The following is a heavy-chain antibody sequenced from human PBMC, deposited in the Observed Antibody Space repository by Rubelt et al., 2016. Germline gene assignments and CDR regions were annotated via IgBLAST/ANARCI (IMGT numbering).Heavy chain of an antibody. CDR3: ARVIIPAGNDY. J-gene: IGHJ4*02. CDR1: GGSISSSSYS. Sequence: QLQLQESGPGLVKPSETLSLTCTVSGGSISSSSYSWGWIRQPPGKGLEWIGSIYYSGSTYYNPSLKSRVSISVDTSKNQFSLKLSAVTAADTAVYYWARVIIPAGNDYWGQGILVTVSS. D-gene: IGHD2-2*01. V-gene: IGHV4-39*07. CDR2: IYYSGST.